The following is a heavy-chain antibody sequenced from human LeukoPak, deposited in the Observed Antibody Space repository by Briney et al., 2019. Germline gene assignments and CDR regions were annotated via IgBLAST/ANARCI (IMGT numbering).Heavy chain of an antibody. V-gene: IGHV3-23*01. D-gene: IGHD1-1*01. J-gene: IGHJ2*01. Sequence: GGSLRLSCGAFGFTFTRYAMSWIRQAPGKGLEWVSAISGGGENTYYGDSVKGRFTISRDNSKNTLYLQMNSLRAEDTATYYCAKPRAMTTGVGRYFDLWGRGTLVTVSS. CDR3: AKPRAMTTGVGRYFDL. CDR2: ISGGGENT. CDR1: GFTFTRYA.